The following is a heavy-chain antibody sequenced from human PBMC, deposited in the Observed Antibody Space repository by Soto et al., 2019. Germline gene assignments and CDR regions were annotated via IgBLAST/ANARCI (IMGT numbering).Heavy chain of an antibody. V-gene: IGHV3-33*01. CDR2: IWYDGSNK. CDR3: ARDGYCSGGSCYSVPVFDY. D-gene: IGHD2-15*01. Sequence: GGSLRLSCAASGFTFSSYVMHWVRQAPGKGLEWVAVIWYDGSNKYYADSVKGRFTISRDNSKNTLYLQMNSLRAEDTAVYYCARDGYCSGGSCYSVPVFDYWGQGTLVTVSS. CDR1: GFTFSSYV. J-gene: IGHJ4*02.